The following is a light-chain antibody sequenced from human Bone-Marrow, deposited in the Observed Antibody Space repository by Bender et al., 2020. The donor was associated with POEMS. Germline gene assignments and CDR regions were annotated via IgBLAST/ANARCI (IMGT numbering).Light chain of an antibody. V-gene: IGLV3-1*01. CDR1: KLGDKY. CDR3: QSYDNSLGGWV. Sequence: SYELTQPPSVSVSPGQTANITCSGDKLGDKYVCWYQQKPGQSPVLVIYEDYKRPSGILERFSGSKSGTSASLAITGLQAEDEGDYYCQSYDNSLGGWVFGGGTKLTVL. CDR2: EDY. J-gene: IGLJ3*02.